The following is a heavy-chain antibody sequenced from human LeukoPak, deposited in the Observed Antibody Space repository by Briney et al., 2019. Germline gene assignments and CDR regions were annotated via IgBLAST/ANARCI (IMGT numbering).Heavy chain of an antibody. CDR3: ARDGAIGSGYYYSYYGMDV. CDR1: GYTFTSYG. D-gene: IGHD3-22*01. Sequence: GASVKVSCKASGYTFTSYGISWVQQAPGQGLQWMGWISGFNGNTNYAQKMQGRVTMTTDRSTSTAHMELRTLRSDDSAVYYCARDGAIGSGYYYSYYGMDVWGQGTTVTVSS. V-gene: IGHV1-18*01. J-gene: IGHJ6*02. CDR2: ISGFNGNT.